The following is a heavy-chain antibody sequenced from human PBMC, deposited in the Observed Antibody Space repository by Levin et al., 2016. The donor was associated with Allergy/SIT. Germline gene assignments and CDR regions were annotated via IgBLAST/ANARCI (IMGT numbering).Heavy chain of an antibody. CDR3: AKARGTVTTPRYYYYYGMDV. D-gene: IGHD4-17*01. Sequence: VRQAPGKGLEWVSAISGSGGSTYYADSVKGRFTISRDNSKNTLYLQMNSLRAEDTAVYYCAKARGTVTTPRYYYYYGMDVWGQGTTVTVSS. CDR2: ISGSGGST. J-gene: IGHJ6*02. V-gene: IGHV3-23*01.